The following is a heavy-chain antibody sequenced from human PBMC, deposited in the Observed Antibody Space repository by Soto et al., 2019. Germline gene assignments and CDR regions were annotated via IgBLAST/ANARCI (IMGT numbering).Heavy chain of an antibody. CDR2: INPNTGDT. CDR1: GYTFTAYY. V-gene: IGHV1-2*04. CDR3: ARVLRAGNRPPYKCNAVGGMDV. D-gene: IGHD1-20*01. Sequence: QVQLVQSGAEVQKSGASVKVSCKASGYTFTAYYIHWVRQAPGQGLEWMGWINPNTGDTNYTQKFQGWGTQTRDMSLSAAYMESSRLTSDDTAVYFCARVLRAGNRPPYKCNAVGGMDVWGRGTTITVS. J-gene: IGHJ6*02.